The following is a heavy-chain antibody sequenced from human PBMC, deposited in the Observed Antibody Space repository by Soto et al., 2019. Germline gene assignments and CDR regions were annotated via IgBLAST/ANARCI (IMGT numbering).Heavy chain of an antibody. CDR3: ASSIVATIPLIPYLHPVDY. J-gene: IGHJ4*02. CDR1: GGSISSGGYY. Sequence: PSETLSLTCTVSGGSISSGGYYWSWIRQHPGKGLEWIGYIYYSGSTYYNPSLKSRVTISVDTSKNQFSLKLSSVTAADTAVYYCASSIVATIPLIPYLHPVDYWGQGTLVTVSS. D-gene: IGHD5-12*01. V-gene: IGHV4-31*03. CDR2: IYYSGST.